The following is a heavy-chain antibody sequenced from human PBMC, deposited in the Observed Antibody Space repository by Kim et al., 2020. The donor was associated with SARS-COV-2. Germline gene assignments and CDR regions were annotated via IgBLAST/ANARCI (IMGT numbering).Heavy chain of an antibody. V-gene: IGHV1-58*02. CDR1: GFTFTSSA. D-gene: IGHD1-26*01. CDR3: AAVFLRGLGKGDY. Sequence: SVKVSCKASGFTFTSSAMQWVRQARGQRLEWIGWIVVGSGNTNYAQKFQERVTITRDMSTSTAYMELSSLRSEDTAVYYCAAVFLRGLGKGDYWGQGTLVTVSS. CDR2: IVVGSGNT. J-gene: IGHJ4*02.